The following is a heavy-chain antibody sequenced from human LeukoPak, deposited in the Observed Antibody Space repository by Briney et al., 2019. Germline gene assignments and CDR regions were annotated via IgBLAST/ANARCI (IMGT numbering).Heavy chain of an antibody. CDR3: ARVSTLGCSSTTCLAFDV. CDR1: GSTFSTYA. J-gene: IGHJ3*01. CDR2: IIPILGTS. Sequence: ASVKVSCKASGSTFSTYAINWVRQAPGQGLEWLGGIIPILGTSNYAQSFQGRVTITADESSGTAYMALSSLRSEDTAVYYCARVSTLGCSSTTCLAFDVWGQGTVVTVSS. D-gene: IGHD2-2*01. V-gene: IGHV1-69*01.